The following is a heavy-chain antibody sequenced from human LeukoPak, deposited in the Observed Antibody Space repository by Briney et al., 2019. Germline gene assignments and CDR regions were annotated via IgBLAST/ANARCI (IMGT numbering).Heavy chain of an antibody. Sequence: GGSLRLSCAASGFTFSSYAMSWVRQAPGKGLEGVSAISGSGGSTYYADPVKGRFTISRDNSKNTLYLQMNSLRAEDTAVYYCARVGATGAAFHIWGQGTMVTVSS. J-gene: IGHJ3*02. V-gene: IGHV3-23*01. CDR3: ARVGATGAAFHI. CDR2: ISGSGGST. D-gene: IGHD1-26*01. CDR1: GFTFSSYA.